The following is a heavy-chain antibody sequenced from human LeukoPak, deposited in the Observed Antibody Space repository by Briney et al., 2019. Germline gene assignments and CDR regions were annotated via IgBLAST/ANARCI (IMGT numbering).Heavy chain of an antibody. Sequence: GASVKVSCKASGYTFTSYGISWVRQAPGQGLEWMGWINPNSGGTNYAQKFQGRVTMTRDTSISTTYMELSRLRSDDTAVYYCARPYSGYDWEAWFDPWGQGTLVTVSS. D-gene: IGHD5-12*01. V-gene: IGHV1-2*02. CDR1: GYTFTSYG. CDR2: INPNSGGT. J-gene: IGHJ5*02. CDR3: ARPYSGYDWEAWFDP.